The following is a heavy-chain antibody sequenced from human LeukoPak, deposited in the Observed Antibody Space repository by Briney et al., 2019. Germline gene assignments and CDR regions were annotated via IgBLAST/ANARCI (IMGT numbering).Heavy chain of an antibody. CDR1: GGSVTTYY. V-gene: IGHV4-4*07. CDR2: ISTSGTT. J-gene: IGHJ4*02. D-gene: IGHD1-26*01. Sequence: SKTLSLTCTVSGGSVTTYYWSWLRQSAGKGLEWIGHISTSGTTTYNPSLKSRVTMSVDTSKNQFSLKLTSVTAADTAVYYCAREATVVGATIIWGQGTLVTVSS. CDR3: AREATVVGATII.